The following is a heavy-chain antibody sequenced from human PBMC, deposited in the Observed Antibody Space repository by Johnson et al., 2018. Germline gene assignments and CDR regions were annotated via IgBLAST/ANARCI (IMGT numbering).Heavy chain of an antibody. D-gene: IGHD3-10*01. Sequence: QVQLVESGAEVERPGASVKLSCKASGYSFTSFYIHWVRQAPGQGLEWMGIINPNDGSTSYAQKFQDRVTMTRDTSTGTGYMDLSSLKSEDTAVYYCARAEFRIWRLSWPFDYWGQGTLVTVSS. V-gene: IGHV1-46*01. J-gene: IGHJ4*02. CDR3: ARAEFRIWRLSWPFDY. CDR1: GYSFTSFY. CDR2: INPNDGST.